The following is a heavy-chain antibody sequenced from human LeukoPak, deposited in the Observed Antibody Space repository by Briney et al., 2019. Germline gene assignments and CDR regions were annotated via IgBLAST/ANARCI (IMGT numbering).Heavy chain of an antibody. V-gene: IGHV3-7*01. D-gene: IGHD6-13*01. J-gene: IGHJ4*02. CDR3: AKIGYSSSWYLFLD. CDR2: IKQDGSEK. CDR1: GFTFSSYW. Sequence: GGSLRLSGAASGFTFSSYWMSWVRQAPGQGLEWVANIKQDGSEKYYVDSVKGRFTISRDNAKNSLYLQMNSLRAEDTAVYYCAKIGYSSSWYLFLDWGQGTLATVSS.